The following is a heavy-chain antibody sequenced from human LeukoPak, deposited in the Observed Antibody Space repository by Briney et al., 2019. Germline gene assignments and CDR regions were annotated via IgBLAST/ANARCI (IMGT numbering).Heavy chain of an antibody. CDR1: GFTFSTYT. V-gene: IGHV3-48*02. D-gene: IGHD6-19*01. J-gene: IGHJ4*02. Sequence: GGSLRLSCAASGFTFSTYTIHWVRQAPGKGLEWGSYISSSSNTIYYADSVKGRFTISRDNAKNSLFLQMNSLRDEDTAVYYCARVSSGWFYYFDYWGQGTLVTVSS. CDR3: ARVSSGWFYYFDY. CDR2: ISSSSNTI.